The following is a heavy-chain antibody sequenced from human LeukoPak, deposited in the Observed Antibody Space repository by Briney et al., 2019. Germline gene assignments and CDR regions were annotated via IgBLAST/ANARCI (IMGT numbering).Heavy chain of an antibody. Sequence: PSETLSLTCTVSGGSISSYYWSWIRQPPGKGLEWIGYIYYSGSTNYNPPLKSRVTISVDTSKNQFSLKLSSVTAADTAVYYCARVRGYSYGYWFDPWGQGTLVTVSS. CDR3: ARVRGYSYGYWFDP. CDR2: IYYSGST. J-gene: IGHJ5*02. CDR1: GGSISSYY. V-gene: IGHV4-59*01. D-gene: IGHD5-18*01.